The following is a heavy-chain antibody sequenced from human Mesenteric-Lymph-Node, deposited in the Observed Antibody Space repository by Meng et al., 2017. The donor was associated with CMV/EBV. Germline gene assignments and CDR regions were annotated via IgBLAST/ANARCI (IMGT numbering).Heavy chain of an antibody. CDR3: ARHSTGYSSGWYGDWFDP. CDR1: GGTFSSYA. D-gene: IGHD6-19*01. V-gene: IGHV1-69*05. CDR2: IIPIFGTA. J-gene: IGHJ5*02. Sequence: SVKVSCKASGGTFSSYAISWVRQAPGQGLEWMGGIIPIFGTANYAQKFQGRVTITTDESTSTAYMELSSLRSEDTAVYYCARHSTGYSSGWYGDWFDPWGQGTLVTVSS.